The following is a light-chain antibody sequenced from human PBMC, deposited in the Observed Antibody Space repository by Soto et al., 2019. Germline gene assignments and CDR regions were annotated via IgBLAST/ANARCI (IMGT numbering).Light chain of an antibody. CDR1: QAVSDRF. V-gene: IGKV3-20*01. Sequence: EIVLTQSPGTLSLSPGERATLSCRASQAVSDRFLAWYQQKPGQAPRLLIYGALSRATGIPDRFAGSGSGTDFTLTIGRLEPEDFAVYYCQQYATSPLTFGGGTKVDIK. CDR3: QQYATSPLT. CDR2: GAL. J-gene: IGKJ4*01.